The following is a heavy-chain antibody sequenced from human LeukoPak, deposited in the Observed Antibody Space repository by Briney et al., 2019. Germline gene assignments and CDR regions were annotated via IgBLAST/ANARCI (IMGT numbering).Heavy chain of an antibody. Sequence: SETLSLTCTVSGGSISSYFWSWIRQPPGKGLEWIGYIYHSGSSNYNPSLKSRVTISVDTSKNQFSLKLSSVTAADTAVYYCARNYQHGAFDIWGQGTMVTVSS. D-gene: IGHD1-7*01. J-gene: IGHJ3*02. CDR3: ARNYQHGAFDI. CDR2: IYHSGSS. CDR1: GGSISSYF. V-gene: IGHV4-59*01.